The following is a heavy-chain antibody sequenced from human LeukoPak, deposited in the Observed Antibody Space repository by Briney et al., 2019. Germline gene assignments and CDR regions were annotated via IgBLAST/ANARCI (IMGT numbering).Heavy chain of an antibody. CDR1: GFTFDDYA. J-gene: IGHJ4*02. Sequence: GGSLRLSCAASGFTFDDYAMHWVRQAPGKGLEWVSGISWNSGSIGYADSVKGRFTISRDNAKNSLYLQMNSLRAEDMALYYCAKDQGDGSNESEFDYWGQGTLVTVSS. D-gene: IGHD5-24*01. V-gene: IGHV3-9*03. CDR3: AKDQGDGSNESEFDY. CDR2: ISWNSGSI.